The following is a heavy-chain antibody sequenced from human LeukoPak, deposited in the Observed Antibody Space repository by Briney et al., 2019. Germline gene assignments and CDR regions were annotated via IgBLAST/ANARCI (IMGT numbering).Heavy chain of an antibody. D-gene: IGHD3-9*01. CDR1: GFTFSSYW. CDR2: IKQDGSEK. J-gene: IGHJ4*02. Sequence: GGSLRLSCAASGFTFSSYWMSWVRQAPGKGLEWVANIKQDGSEKYYVDSVKGRFTISRDNAKNSLYLQMNSLRAEDTAVYYCARDDLGGYFDWLPPLDYWGQGTLVTVSS. CDR3: ARDDLGGYFDWLPPLDY. V-gene: IGHV3-7*01.